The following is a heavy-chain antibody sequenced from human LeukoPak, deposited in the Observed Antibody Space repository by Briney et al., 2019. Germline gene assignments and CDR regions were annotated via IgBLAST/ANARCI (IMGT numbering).Heavy chain of an antibody. Sequence: ASVKVSCKASGYTFTGYYMHWVRQAPGQGLEWMGWINPNSGGTNYAQKFQGRVTMTRDTSISTAYMELSGLRSDDTAVYYCARAPYSYGDFDYWGQGTLVTVSS. CDR3: ARAPYSYGDFDY. CDR2: INPNSGGT. J-gene: IGHJ4*02. CDR1: GYTFTGYY. D-gene: IGHD5-18*01. V-gene: IGHV1-2*02.